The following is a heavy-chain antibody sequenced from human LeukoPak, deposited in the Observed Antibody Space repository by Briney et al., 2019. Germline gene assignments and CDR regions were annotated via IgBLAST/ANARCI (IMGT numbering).Heavy chain of an antibody. Sequence: ASVKVSCKASRGTFSSYAISWVRQAPGQGLEWMGWINPNSGGTNYAQKFQGRVTMTRDTSISTAYMELSRLTSDDTAVYYCARAVDYGGAYYYYYYVDVWGEGTTVTVSS. J-gene: IGHJ6*03. V-gene: IGHV1-2*02. CDR1: RGTFSSYA. D-gene: IGHD4-23*01. CDR3: ARAVDYGGAYYYYYYVDV. CDR2: INPNSGGT.